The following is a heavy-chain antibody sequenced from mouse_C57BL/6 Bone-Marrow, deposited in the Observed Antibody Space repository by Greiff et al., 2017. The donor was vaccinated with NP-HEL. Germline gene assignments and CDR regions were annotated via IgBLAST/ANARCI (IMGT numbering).Heavy chain of an antibody. CDR2: IYPGDGDT. Sequence: QVQLQQSGPELVKPGASVKISCKASGYAFSSSWMNWVKQRPGKGLEWIGRIYPGDGDTNYNGKFKGKATLTADKSSSTAYMQLSSLTSEDSAVYCGARSGRRGFDYWGQGTTLTVSS. J-gene: IGHJ2*01. CDR1: GYAFSSSW. CDR3: ARSGRRGFDY. V-gene: IGHV1-82*01.